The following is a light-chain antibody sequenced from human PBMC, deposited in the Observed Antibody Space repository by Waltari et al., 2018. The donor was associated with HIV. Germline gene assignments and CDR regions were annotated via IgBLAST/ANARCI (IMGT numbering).Light chain of an antibody. CDR1: SSDVGGYDF. CDR2: DVG. CDR3: CSYAGTFFV. Sequence: QSALTQPRSVSGSPGQSVTISCIGTSSDVGGYDFVSWYQQHPGTAPKLMVYDVGKRPSGVPARFSGSKSGNTASLTISGLQAEDEADYFCCSYAGTFFVFGTGTQVSVL. V-gene: IGLV2-11*01. J-gene: IGLJ1*01.